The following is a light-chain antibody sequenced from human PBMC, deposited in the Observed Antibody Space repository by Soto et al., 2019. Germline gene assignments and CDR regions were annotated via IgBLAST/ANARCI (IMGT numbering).Light chain of an antibody. CDR3: QQYHIWPPWT. CDR2: GAS. CDR1: ESISTY. J-gene: IGKJ1*01. Sequence: DIQVTQSPSSLSASVGDRVTFTCRASESISTYVNWYQQKPGKAPKVLIYGASSLQSGVPSRFSGSGSGTDFTLTISSLQPEDFAVYYCQQYHIWPPWTSGQGTKVELK. V-gene: IGKV1-39*01.